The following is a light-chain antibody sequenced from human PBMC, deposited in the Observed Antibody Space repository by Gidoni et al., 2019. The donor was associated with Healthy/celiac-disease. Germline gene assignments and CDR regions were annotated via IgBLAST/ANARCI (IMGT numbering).Light chain of an antibody. CDR2: DAS. J-gene: IGKJ5*01. Sequence: ELVLTQSPATLSLSPGERATISCRASQSVSSYLAWYQQKPGQAPRLLIYDASNRATGIPARFSGSGSGTDFTLTISCLESEDFAVYYCQQRSNLPGTFGQGTRLEIK. V-gene: IGKV3-11*01. CDR3: QQRSNLPGT. CDR1: QSVSSY.